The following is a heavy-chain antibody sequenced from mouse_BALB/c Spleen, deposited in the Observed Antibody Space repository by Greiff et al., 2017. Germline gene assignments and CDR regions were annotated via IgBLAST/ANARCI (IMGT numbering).Heavy chain of an antibody. Sequence: QVQLKQSGAELVRPGTSVKVSCKASGYAFTNYLIEWVKQRPGQGLEWIGVINPGSGGTNYNEKFKGKATLTADKSSSTAYMQLSSLTSDDSAVYFCARSTYYGSSYFDYWGQGTTLTVSS. CDR3: ARSTYYGSSYFDY. D-gene: IGHD1-1*01. CDR2: INPGSGGT. V-gene: IGHV1-54*01. CDR1: GYAFTNYL. J-gene: IGHJ2*01.